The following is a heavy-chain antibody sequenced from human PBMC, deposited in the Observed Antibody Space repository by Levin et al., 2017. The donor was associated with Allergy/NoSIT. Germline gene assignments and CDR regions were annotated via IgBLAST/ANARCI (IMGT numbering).Heavy chain of an antibody. CDR3: AQLIAGATAY. J-gene: IGHJ4*02. Sequence: GGSLRLSCAAFGFTFSSYAMSWVRQAPGKGLEWVSAVSDAGGGTYYADSVQGRFTISRDNSKNTLYLQMRSLRAEDTAVYYCAQLIAGATAYWGQGTLVTVSS. CDR2: VSDAGGGT. D-gene: IGHD6-25*01. V-gene: IGHV3-23*01. CDR1: GFTFSSYA.